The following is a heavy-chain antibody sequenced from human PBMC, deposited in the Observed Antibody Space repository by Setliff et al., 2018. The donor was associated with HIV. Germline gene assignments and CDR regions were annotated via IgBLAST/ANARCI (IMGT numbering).Heavy chain of an antibody. CDR1: GGSISSGSYY. V-gene: IGHV4-61*09. Sequence: SETLSLTCTVSGGSISSGSYYWSWMRQPAGKGLEWIGHIYTSGSTNYNPSLKSRVTISVDTSKNQFSLTLSSVTAADTAIYFGMRDGSRTTGMTGYYYGVDVWGQGTTVTVSS. CDR3: MRDGSRTTGMTGYYYGVDV. D-gene: IGHD1-1*01. J-gene: IGHJ6*02. CDR2: IYTSGST.